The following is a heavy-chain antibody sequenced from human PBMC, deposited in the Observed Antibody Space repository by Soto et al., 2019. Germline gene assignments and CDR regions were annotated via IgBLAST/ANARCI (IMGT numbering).Heavy chain of an antibody. Sequence: PSETLSLTCAVSGGSISSGGYSWSWIRQPPGKGLEWIGYIYHSGSTYYNPSLKSRVTISVDRSKNQFSLKLSSVTAADTAVYYCARDRENCISTSCYDYYYYGMDVWGQGTTVTVSS. V-gene: IGHV4-30-2*01. CDR3: ARDRENCISTSCYDYYYYGMDV. CDR1: GGSISSGGYS. J-gene: IGHJ6*02. D-gene: IGHD2-2*01. CDR2: IYHSGST.